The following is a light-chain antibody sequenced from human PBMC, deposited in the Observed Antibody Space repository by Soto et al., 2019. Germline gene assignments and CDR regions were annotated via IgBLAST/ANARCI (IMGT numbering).Light chain of an antibody. CDR1: ESISKY. J-gene: IGKJ1*01. Sequence: DIQLTQSPSSLSASVGDRVSITCRASESISKYLNWYQQKPGKAPKLLIYSSSTLQGAVPSRFSGRGSGTDFTLTISGLQPEDSACYWCQQSYKNPLTFGQGTKVEIK. CDR2: SSS. V-gene: IGKV1-39*01. CDR3: QQSYKNPLT.